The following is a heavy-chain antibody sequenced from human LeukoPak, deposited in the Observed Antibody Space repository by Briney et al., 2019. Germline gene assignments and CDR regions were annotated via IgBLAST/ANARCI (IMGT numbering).Heavy chain of an antibody. CDR2: IHYSGST. J-gene: IGHJ5*02. CDR1: GASICTYY. D-gene: IGHD4-17*01. V-gene: IGHV4-59*12. Sequence: PSETLSLTRSASGASICTYYWSWIRQPPEKGLEWIGYIHYSGSTSYNPSLKSRVTISVDTSKNQFSLKLSSVTAADTAVYYCARDFDYGNNWFDPWGQGTLVTVSS. CDR3: ARDFDYGNNWFDP.